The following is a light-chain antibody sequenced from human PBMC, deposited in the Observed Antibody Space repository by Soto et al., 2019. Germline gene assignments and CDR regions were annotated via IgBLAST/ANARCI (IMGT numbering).Light chain of an antibody. J-gene: IGKJ5*01. Sequence: IVISQSTDSLAVSLGERATINCKSSQSLLYSSNNKNFLAWYQQKPGQPPKLLFYWASTRQSGVPDRFSGSGSGTDFTLTITSVQAEDVAVYYCQQYYSILAITFGQVTLLEI. CDR2: WAS. CDR1: QSLLYSSNNKNF. CDR3: QQYYSILAIT. V-gene: IGKV4-1*01.